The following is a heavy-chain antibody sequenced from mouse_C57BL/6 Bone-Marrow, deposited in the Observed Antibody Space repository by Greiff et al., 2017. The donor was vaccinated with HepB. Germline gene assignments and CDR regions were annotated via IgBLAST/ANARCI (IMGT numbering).Heavy chain of an antibody. J-gene: IGHJ3*01. CDR2: ISDGGSYT. Sequence: EVQVVESGGGLVKPGGSLKLSCAASGFTFSSYAMSWVRQTPEKRLEWVATISDGGSYTYYPDNVKGRFTISRDNAKNNLYLQMSHLKSEDTAMYYCARDRWLLPAYWGQGTLVTVSA. CDR1: GFTFSSYA. D-gene: IGHD2-3*01. CDR3: ARDRWLLPAY. V-gene: IGHV5-4*01.